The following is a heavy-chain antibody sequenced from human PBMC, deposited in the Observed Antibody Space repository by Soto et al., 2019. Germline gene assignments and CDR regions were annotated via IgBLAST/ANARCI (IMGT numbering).Heavy chain of an antibody. J-gene: IGHJ3*02. Sequence: ASVKVSCKASGYTFTGYYMHWVRQAPGQGLGWMGWINPNSGGTNYAQKFQGRVTMTRDTSISTAYMELSRLRSDDTAVYYCARVILWFGESYGAFDIWGQGTMVTVSS. D-gene: IGHD3-10*01. V-gene: IGHV1-2*02. CDR3: ARVILWFGESYGAFDI. CDR2: INPNSGGT. CDR1: GYTFTGYY.